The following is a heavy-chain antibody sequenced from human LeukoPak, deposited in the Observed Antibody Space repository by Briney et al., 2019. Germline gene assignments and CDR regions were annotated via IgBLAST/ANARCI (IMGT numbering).Heavy chain of an antibody. Sequence: ASVKVSCKASGYTFTSYYMHWVRQAPGQGLEWMGVINPGDGTTSYAQKFQGRVTMTRDTSTSTVYMELSSLRSDDTAVYYCARWWDDGSGYSYYYGMDVWGQGTTVTVSS. J-gene: IGHJ6*02. CDR3: ARWWDDGSGYSYYYGMDV. CDR1: GYTFTSYY. D-gene: IGHD3-22*01. V-gene: IGHV1-46*01. CDR2: INPGDGTT.